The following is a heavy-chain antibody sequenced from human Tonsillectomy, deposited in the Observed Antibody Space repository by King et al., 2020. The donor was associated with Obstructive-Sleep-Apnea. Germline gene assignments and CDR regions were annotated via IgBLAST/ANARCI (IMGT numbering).Heavy chain of an antibody. V-gene: IGHV4-59*08. CDR2: IYYSGGT. D-gene: IGHD6-19*01. J-gene: IGHJ4*02. CDR1: GGSISSYY. CDR3: ARRAYSSGVYYFDY. Sequence: QLQESGPGLVKPSETLSLTCTVSGGSISSYYWSWIRQPPGKGLEWIGYIYYSGGTNYNPSLTSRVTISVDTSKNQFPLKLSSVTAADTAVYYCARRAYSSGVYYFDYWGQGTLVTVSS.